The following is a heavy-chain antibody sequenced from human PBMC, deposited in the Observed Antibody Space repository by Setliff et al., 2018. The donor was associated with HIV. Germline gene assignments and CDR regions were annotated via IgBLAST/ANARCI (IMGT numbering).Heavy chain of an antibody. D-gene: IGHD2-15*01. Sequence: PGESLKISCAASGFTFSSYAMNWVRQAPGKGLEWVSSISGSGVNTYYADSVKGRFTISRDNFKNTLYIQMNSLRAEDTAVYYCAKDGGGDYYYYYMDVWGKGTTVTVSS. CDR2: ISGSGVNT. CDR3: AKDGGGDYYYYYMDV. J-gene: IGHJ6*03. V-gene: IGHV3-23*01. CDR1: GFTFSSYA.